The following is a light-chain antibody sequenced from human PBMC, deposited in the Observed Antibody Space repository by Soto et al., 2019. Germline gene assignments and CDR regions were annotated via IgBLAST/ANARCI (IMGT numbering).Light chain of an antibody. CDR2: WAS. Sequence: DIVMTQSPDSLAVSLGERATINCKSSPNNKNYLAWYQQKAGQPPKLIIDWASTRASGVPDRFSGSGSGTDFTLTISSLQAEDVAVYYCQHYFNSWTFGQGTKVEIK. J-gene: IGKJ1*01. CDR1: PNNKNY. V-gene: IGKV4-1*01. CDR3: QHYFNSWT.